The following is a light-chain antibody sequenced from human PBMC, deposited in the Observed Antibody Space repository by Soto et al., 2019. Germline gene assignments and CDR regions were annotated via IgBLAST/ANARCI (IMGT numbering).Light chain of an antibody. CDR3: QQYYGPPHT. CDR2: WAS. Sequence: DIVMTQSPDSLAVSLGERATINCKSSQSVLYSSINENYVAWYQQKPGQPPKLLIYWASTRESGVPDRFSGSGCGTDFTLTISSLPTEDVAVYYCQQYYGPPHTFGQGTKREIK. V-gene: IGKV4-1*01. J-gene: IGKJ2*01. CDR1: QSVLYSSINENY.